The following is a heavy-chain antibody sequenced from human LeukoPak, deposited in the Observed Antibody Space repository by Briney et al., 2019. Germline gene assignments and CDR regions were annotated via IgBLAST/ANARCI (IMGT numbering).Heavy chain of an antibody. J-gene: IGHJ4*02. D-gene: IGHD6-19*01. CDR3: ARDHGYSSGPRGF. CDR1: GFTFSIYS. Sequence: PGGSLRLSCAASGFTFSIYSMTWVRQAPGKGLEWVSYIYSSSSTIYHADSVKGRFTISRDDAESSLYLQMNSLRDEDTAVYYCARDHGYSSGPRGFWGQGTLVTVSS. V-gene: IGHV3-48*02. CDR2: IYSSSSTI.